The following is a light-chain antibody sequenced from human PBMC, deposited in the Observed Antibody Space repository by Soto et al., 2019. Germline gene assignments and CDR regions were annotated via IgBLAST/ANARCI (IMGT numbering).Light chain of an antibody. J-gene: IGLJ1*01. CDR1: SSNIGINV. Sequence: QSVLTQPPSASGTPGQRVTISCSGSSSNIGINVLSWYQQLPGAAPKLLIYSNDQRPSGVPDRFSGSKSGTSASLAISGLQSGDEADYYCAAWDDSLNGYAFGPGTKLTVL. V-gene: IGLV1-44*01. CDR2: SND. CDR3: AAWDDSLNGYA.